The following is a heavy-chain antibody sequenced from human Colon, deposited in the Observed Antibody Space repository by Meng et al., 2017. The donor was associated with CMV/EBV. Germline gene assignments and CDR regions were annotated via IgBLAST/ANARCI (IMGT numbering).Heavy chain of an antibody. CDR2: ISSTGSFI. Sequence: STFTFSTYKINWVRQAPGKGLEWVSSISSTGSFIKYADSVEGRFTISRDNAKTSVYLQINSLRAEDTAVYYCAGVAYDYGDRHFAYWGQGALVTVSS. CDR1: TFTFSTYK. V-gene: IGHV3-21*01. CDR3: AGVAYDYGDRHFAY. D-gene: IGHD4-17*01. J-gene: IGHJ4*02.